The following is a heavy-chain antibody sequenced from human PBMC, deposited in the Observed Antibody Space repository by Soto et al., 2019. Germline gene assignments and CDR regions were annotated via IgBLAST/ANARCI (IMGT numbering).Heavy chain of an antibody. D-gene: IGHD3-3*01. V-gene: IGHV3-23*01. CDR3: AKIDDAIFGVVSGALAL. CDR1: GFTFSSYA. CDR2: ISGSGGST. J-gene: IGHJ4*02. Sequence: PGGPLRLSCAASGFTFSSYAMSWVRQAPGKGLEWVSAISGSGGSTYYADSVKGRFTISRDNSKNTLYLQMNSLRAEDTAVYYCAKIDDAIFGVVSGALALWGQGTLVTVSS.